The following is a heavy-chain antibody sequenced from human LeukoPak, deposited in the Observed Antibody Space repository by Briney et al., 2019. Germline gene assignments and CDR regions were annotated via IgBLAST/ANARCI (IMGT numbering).Heavy chain of an antibody. J-gene: IGHJ4*02. CDR3: ARDRHYYGSGSYYRGYYFDY. D-gene: IGHD3-10*01. Sequence: PGGSLRLSCAASGFTFSDYYMSWIRQAPGKGLEWVSYISSSGSTIYYADSVKGRFTISRDNAKNSLYLQMNSLRAEDTAVYCCARDRHYYGSGSYYRGYYFDYWGQGTLVTVSS. CDR1: GFTFSDYY. V-gene: IGHV3-11*01. CDR2: ISSSGSTI.